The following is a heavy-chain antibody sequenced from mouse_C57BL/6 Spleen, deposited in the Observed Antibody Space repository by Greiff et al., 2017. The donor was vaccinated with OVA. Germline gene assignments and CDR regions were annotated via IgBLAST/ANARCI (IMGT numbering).Heavy chain of an antibody. CDR3: ARGGVYYDYHGGMDY. CDR2: ISYDGSN. V-gene: IGHV3-6*01. Sequence: VQLQQSGPGLVKPSQSLSLTCSVTGYSITSGYYWNWIRQFPGNKLEWMGYISYDGSNNYNPSLKNRISITRDTSKNQFFLKLNSVTTEDTATYYCARGGVYYDYHGGMDYWGQGTSVTVSS. D-gene: IGHD2-4*01. CDR1: GYSITSGYY. J-gene: IGHJ4*01.